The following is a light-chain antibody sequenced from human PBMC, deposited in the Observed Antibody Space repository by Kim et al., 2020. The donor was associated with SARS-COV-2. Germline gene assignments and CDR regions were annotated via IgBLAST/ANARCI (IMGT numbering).Light chain of an antibody. Sequence: QSVLTQPPSVSAAPGQKVTISCSGSRSNIGSNPVSWYQQFPGTAPKLITYDNNKRSSGIPDRFSSSKSGTSATLGITGLRTRDEAHYYCATWDTSLTVGVFGGGTQLTVL. CDR1: RSNIGSNP. J-gene: IGLJ3*02. CDR3: ATWDTSLTVGV. CDR2: DNN. V-gene: IGLV1-51*01.